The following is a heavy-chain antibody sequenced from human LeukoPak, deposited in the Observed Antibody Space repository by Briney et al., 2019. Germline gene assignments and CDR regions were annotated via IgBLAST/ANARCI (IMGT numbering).Heavy chain of an antibody. V-gene: IGHV4-34*01. CDR2: INHSGST. J-gene: IGHJ4*02. CDR1: GGSFSGYY. CDR3: ARGVEGDILN. D-gene: IGHD3-9*01. Sequence: SETLSLTCAVYGGSFSGYYRSWIRQPPGKGLEWIGEINHSGSTNYNPSLKSRVTISVDTSKNQFSLKLSSVTAADTAVYYCARGVEGDILNWGQGTLVTVSS.